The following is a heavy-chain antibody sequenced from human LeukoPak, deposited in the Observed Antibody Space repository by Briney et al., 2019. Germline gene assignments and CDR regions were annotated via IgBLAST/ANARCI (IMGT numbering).Heavy chain of an antibody. CDR3: ARGGPGYSYGAALDY. D-gene: IGHD5-18*01. Sequence: GGSLRLSCAASAFTFGTYVVHWVRQAPGKGLEWVALISYDGRYKYYADSVKGRFTISRDNSKNTLYFQMDNLRTDDTAVYYCARGGPGYSYGAALDYWGQGTLVTVSS. CDR2: ISYDGRYK. V-gene: IGHV3-30*04. CDR1: AFTFGTYV. J-gene: IGHJ4*02.